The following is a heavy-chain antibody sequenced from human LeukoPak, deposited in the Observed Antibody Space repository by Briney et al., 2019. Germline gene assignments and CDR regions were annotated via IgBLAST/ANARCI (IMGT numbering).Heavy chain of an antibody. Sequence: AASVKVSCKASGYTFTSYGISWVRQAPGQGLEWVGWISAYNGNTNYAQKLQGRVTMTTDTSTSTAYMELRSLRSDDTAVYYCARSSSSTSCYGDDDYWGQGTLVTVSS. CDR3: ARSSSSTSCYGDDDY. J-gene: IGHJ4*02. V-gene: IGHV1-18*04. CDR1: GYTFTSYG. CDR2: ISAYNGNT. D-gene: IGHD2-2*01.